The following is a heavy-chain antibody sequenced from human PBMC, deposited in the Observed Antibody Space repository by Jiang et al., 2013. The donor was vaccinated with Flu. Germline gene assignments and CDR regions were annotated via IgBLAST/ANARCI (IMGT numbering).Heavy chain of an antibody. CDR2: VIPXFGTS. Sequence: SWVATGPLGQGTLSGWEGVIPXFGTSNYAQKFQGRVTISADESADESTSTAYMELTSLRSDDTAVYYCARGVGGYSYGYLLYWGQGTLVTVSS. D-gene: IGHD5-18*01. CDR3: ARGVGGYSYGYLLY. V-gene: IGHV1-69*01. J-gene: IGHJ4*02.